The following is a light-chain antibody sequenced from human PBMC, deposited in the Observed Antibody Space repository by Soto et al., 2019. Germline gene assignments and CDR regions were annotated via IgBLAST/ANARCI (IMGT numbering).Light chain of an antibody. CDR1: ESVSNN. Sequence: EIVMTQSPATLSVSQGERATLSCRATESVSNNLAWYQQKPGQAPTLLIFAASTRATGIPARFSGSGSGTDFTLTISSLQSEDFAVYYCQQYNKWPPTFGGGTKVEIK. CDR3: QQYNKWPPT. V-gene: IGKV3-15*01. CDR2: AAS. J-gene: IGKJ4*01.